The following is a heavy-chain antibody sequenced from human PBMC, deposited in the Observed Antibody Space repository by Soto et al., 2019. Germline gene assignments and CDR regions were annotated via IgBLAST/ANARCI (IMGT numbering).Heavy chain of an antibody. J-gene: IGHJ4*02. V-gene: IGHV1-69*13. CDR1: GGTFSSYA. Sequence: GASVKVSCKASGGTFSSYAISWVRQAPGQGLEWMGGIIPIFGTANYAQKFQGRVTITADESTSTAYMELSSLRSEDTAVYYCARAAPPSGYDHYFDYWGQGTLVTVSS. D-gene: IGHD5-12*01. CDR2: IIPIFGTA. CDR3: ARAAPPSGYDHYFDY.